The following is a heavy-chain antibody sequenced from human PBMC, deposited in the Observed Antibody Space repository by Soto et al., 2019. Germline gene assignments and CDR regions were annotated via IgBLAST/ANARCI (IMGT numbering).Heavy chain of an antibody. CDR3: ARSQGSSTSLEIYYYYYYGMYV. D-gene: IGHD2-2*01. Sequence: QVQLVQSGAEVKKPGSSVKVSCKASGGTFSSYAISWVRQAPGQGLEWMGGIIPISETTNYAQKFQGRVTITANESKSTAYMELSSLKSEETAVYYCARSQGSSTSLEIYYYYYYGMYVWGQGTTVTVSS. V-gene: IGHV1-69*01. CDR1: GGTFSSYA. J-gene: IGHJ6*02. CDR2: IIPISETT.